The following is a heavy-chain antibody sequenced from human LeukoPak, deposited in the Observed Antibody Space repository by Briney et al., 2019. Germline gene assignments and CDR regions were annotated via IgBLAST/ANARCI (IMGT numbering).Heavy chain of an antibody. CDR1: GGSFSGYY. J-gene: IGHJ3*02. Sequence: PSETLSLTCAVYGGSFSGYYWSWIRQPPGKGLEWIGEINHSGSTNYNPSLKSRVTISVDTSKNQFSLKLSSVTAADTAVYYCVKEDYDYGAFDIWGQGTMVTVSS. CDR3: VKEDYDYGAFDI. D-gene: IGHD3-16*01. CDR2: INHSGST. V-gene: IGHV4-34*01.